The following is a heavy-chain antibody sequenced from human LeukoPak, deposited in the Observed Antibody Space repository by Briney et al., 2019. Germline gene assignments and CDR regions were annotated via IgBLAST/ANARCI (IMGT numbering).Heavy chain of an antibody. CDR2: IKSKTDGGTT. J-gene: IGHJ4*02. Sequence: GGSLRLCCAASGFTFSNAWMSWVRQAPGKGLEWVGRIKSKTDGGTTDYAAPVKGKFTISRDDSKNTLYLQMNSLKTEDTAVYYCTTDYYYDSSGYYYPDYFDYWGQGTLVTVSS. D-gene: IGHD3-22*01. CDR1: GFTFSNAW. CDR3: TTDYYYDSSGYYYPDYFDY. V-gene: IGHV3-15*01.